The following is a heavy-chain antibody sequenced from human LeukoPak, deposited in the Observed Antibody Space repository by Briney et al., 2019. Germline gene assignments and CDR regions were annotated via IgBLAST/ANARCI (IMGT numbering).Heavy chain of an antibody. D-gene: IGHD6-19*01. Sequence: KPPETLSLTCTVSGGSISSGSYYWSWIRQPVGKGLEWIGRMYISGGTIFNPSLKSRVTISADMSKNQFSLKLSSVTAADTAVYYCARESSGWRSLQVRGNWIDPWGQGTLVTVSS. CDR3: ARESSGWRSLQVRGNWIDP. J-gene: IGHJ5*02. CDR2: MYISGGT. CDR1: GGSISSGSYY. V-gene: IGHV4-61*02.